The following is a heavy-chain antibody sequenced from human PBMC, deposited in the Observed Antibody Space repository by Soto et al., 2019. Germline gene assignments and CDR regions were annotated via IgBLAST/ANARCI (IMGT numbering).Heavy chain of an antibody. V-gene: IGHV3-48*01. Sequence: GGSLRLSCAVSGFTFSSHAMNWVRQAPGKGLEWVAYIHGTRSIIYYADSVKGRFTISRDNAQNSLFLQMNTLRPEDSAIYYCARVAYWGPGTQVTVSS. J-gene: IGHJ4*02. CDR1: GFTFSSHA. CDR2: IHGTRSII. CDR3: ARVAY.